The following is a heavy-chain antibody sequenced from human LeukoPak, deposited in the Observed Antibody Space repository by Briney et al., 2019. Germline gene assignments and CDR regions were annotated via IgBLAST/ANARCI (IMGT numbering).Heavy chain of an antibody. J-gene: IGHJ4*02. CDR1: GFTISYNY. D-gene: IGHD6-13*01. Sequence: PGGSLRLSCAASGFTISYNYMSWVREAPGQGLQWVSVIYSNIIAYYADSVKGRFTMSPYNSKNTLYPQMTSPRAEDTAVYYCARISGAAVQHFDYWGQGNRVTVSS. V-gene: IGHV3-53*04. CDR2: IYSNIIA. CDR3: ARISGAAVQHFDY.